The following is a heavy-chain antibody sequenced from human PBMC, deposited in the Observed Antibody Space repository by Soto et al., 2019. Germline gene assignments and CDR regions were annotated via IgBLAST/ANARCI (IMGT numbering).Heavy chain of an antibody. V-gene: IGHV2-5*02. CDR1: GFSLSTSGVG. D-gene: IGHD1-1*01. CDR3: AHRDGLKGNWNGGYFDS. CDR2: IYWDDDK. J-gene: IGHJ4*02. Sequence: QITLKESGPTRVKPTQTLTLTCIFSGFSLSTSGVGVGWIRQPPGKALEFLAVIYWDDDKRYSPSLKSRLTITKXXSXNXXALTMPNMDPVDTATYYCAHRDGLKGNWNGGYFDSWGQGPPVTVSS.